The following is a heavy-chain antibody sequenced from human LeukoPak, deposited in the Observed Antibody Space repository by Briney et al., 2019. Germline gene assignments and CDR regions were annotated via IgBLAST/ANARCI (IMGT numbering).Heavy chain of an antibody. CDR1: GYTFTGYY. CDR3: AREAPGIVVVAVYYFDY. J-gene: IGHJ4*02. V-gene: IGHV1-2*04. D-gene: IGHD2-15*01. Sequence: ASVKVSCKASGYTFTGYYMHWVRQAPGQGLEWMGWINPNSGGTNYAQKVQGWVTMTRDTSISTAYMELSRLRSDDTAVYYCAREAPGIVVVAVYYFDYWGQGTLVTVSS. CDR2: INPNSGGT.